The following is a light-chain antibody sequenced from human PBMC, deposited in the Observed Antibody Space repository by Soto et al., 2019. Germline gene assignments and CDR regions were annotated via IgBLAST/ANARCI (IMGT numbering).Light chain of an antibody. V-gene: IGKV1-5*01. Sequence: DVHMTHSPATLAASVGDRVTITCRASQSIDNWLAWYQQKPGKAPRLLIYDASRLESGVPSRFSGSGSGTDFTLTITGLQPDDFATYYCQQFDTFFWTFGPGTKVDIK. CDR1: QSIDNW. CDR3: QQFDTFFWT. CDR2: DAS. J-gene: IGKJ1*01.